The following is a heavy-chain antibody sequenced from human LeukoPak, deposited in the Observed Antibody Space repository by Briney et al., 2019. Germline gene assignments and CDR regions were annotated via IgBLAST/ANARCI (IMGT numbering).Heavy chain of an antibody. Sequence: SETLSLTCNVSGDSISSYYWTWIRQPPGKGLEWIGYVYYSGSTDYNPSLKSRVSISVDTSKNRFSLIMSSVTAADTAVYYCARLGIGYCSGGSCYSDLNAFDIWGQGTMVTVSS. V-gene: IGHV4-59*08. CDR1: GDSISSYY. D-gene: IGHD2-15*01. CDR2: VYYSGST. CDR3: ARLGIGYCSGGSCYSDLNAFDI. J-gene: IGHJ3*02.